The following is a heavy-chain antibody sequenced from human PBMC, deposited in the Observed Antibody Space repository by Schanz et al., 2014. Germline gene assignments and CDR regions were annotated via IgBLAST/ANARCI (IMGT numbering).Heavy chain of an antibody. CDR3: ARPPPLVRGIAGWFGP. CDR1: GFNFITFA. CDR2: IGGDASRT. D-gene: IGHD3-10*01. Sequence: EVHLVESGGGLVQPGGSLRLSCAASGFNFITFAMSWVRQAPGKGPEWVSAIGGDASRTYYADSVKGRFTISRDNSKSTLNPQINSLRPANPAVYYCARPPPLVRGIAGWFGPWGQGSLVTVSP. J-gene: IGHJ5*02. V-gene: IGHV3-23*04.